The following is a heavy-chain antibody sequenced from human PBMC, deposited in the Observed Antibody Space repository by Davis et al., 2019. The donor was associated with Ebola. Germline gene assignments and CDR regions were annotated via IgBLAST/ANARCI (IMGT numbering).Heavy chain of an antibody. CDR3: ARDRYCSGGSCYSSYYYGMDV. CDR2: ISTYNDNT. CDR1: GYTFTTYG. J-gene: IGHJ6*02. D-gene: IGHD2-15*01. V-gene: IGHV1-18*01. Sequence: AASVHASRKASGYTFTTYGISWVRQAPGQGLEWMGWISTYNDNTNYAQKLQGRVTITTDKSTSTAYMELRSLRSDDTAVYYCARDRYCSGGSCYSSYYYGMDVWGQGTTVTVSS.